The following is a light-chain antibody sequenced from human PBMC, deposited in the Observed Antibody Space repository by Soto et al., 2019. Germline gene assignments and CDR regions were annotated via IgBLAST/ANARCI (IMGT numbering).Light chain of an antibody. CDR1: STDVGGYNY. Sequence: HSVLAQPSSVSVSPGQSITISCTGTSTDVGGYNYVSWYQHHPGKGPKLIIYEVSNRPSGVSDRFSGSKSGNKASLIISNLEDEDESDYYCGSYTSTDTPFVFGTRTKVTVL. J-gene: IGLJ1*01. V-gene: IGLV2-14*01. CDR2: EVS. CDR3: GSYTSTDTPFV.